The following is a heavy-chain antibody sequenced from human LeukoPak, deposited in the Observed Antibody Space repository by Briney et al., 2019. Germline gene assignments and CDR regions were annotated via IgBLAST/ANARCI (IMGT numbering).Heavy chain of an antibody. D-gene: IGHD3-3*01. Sequence: GRSLRLSCAASGFTFDDYAMHWVRQAPGKGLEWVSGISWNSGSIGYADSVKGRFTISRDNAKNSLYLQMNSLRAEDTALYYCARAVTHLTRGYFDYWGQGTLVTVSS. CDR1: GFTFDDYA. V-gene: IGHV3-9*01. CDR2: ISWNSGSI. J-gene: IGHJ4*02. CDR3: ARAVTHLTRGYFDY.